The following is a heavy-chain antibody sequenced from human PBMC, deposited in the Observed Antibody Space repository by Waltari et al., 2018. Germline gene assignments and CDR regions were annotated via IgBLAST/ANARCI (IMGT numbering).Heavy chain of an antibody. CDR3: VRDVCGGRCSPYYFDY. CDR2: IYHTGST. CDR1: GFSINSRSY. D-gene: IGHD2-15*01. Sequence: QVQLQESGPGLVKSSETLSLTCTVSGFSINSRSYWGWIRQPPGKGLEWIGDIYHTGSTYYNPSLTSRVSLSVDTSTNQFSLKLTSVTAADTAVYYCVRDVCGGRCSPYYFDYWGRGILVTVSS. V-gene: IGHV4-38-2*02. J-gene: IGHJ4*02.